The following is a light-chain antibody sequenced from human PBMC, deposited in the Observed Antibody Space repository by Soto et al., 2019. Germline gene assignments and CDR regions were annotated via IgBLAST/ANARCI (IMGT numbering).Light chain of an antibody. J-gene: IGKJ4*01. CDR3: QQSYSTPVLT. CDR2: AAS. Sequence: DIQMSQSPSSLSASVGDRVTITCRASQSITKYLNWYQQKPGKAPNLLIYAASTLESGVPSRFSGSGSGKDFTLTISSLQPEDFATYYCQQSYSTPVLTFGGGTKVDIK. CDR1: QSITKY. V-gene: IGKV1-39*01.